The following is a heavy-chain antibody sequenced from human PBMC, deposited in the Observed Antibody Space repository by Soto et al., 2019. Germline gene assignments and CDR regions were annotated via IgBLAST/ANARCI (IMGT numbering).Heavy chain of an antibody. D-gene: IGHD6-13*01. CDR1: GGSFSGYY. J-gene: IGHJ4*02. V-gene: IGHV4-34*01. Sequence: KTSETLSLTCAVYGGSFSGYYWTWIRQPPGKGLEWIGEINQSGFTNYNPSLESRVTMSVDTSRNQFSLRLSSVTAADTAVYYCARFPFDRSSWTNPRYFDYWGQGTLVNVSS. CDR2: INQSGFT. CDR3: ARFPFDRSSWTNPRYFDY.